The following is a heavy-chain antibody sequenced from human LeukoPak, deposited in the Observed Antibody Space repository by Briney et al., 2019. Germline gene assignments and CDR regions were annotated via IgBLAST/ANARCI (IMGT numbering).Heavy chain of an antibody. V-gene: IGHV4-59*01. J-gene: IGHJ4*02. CDR3: AREGYDSNIYYKADY. CDR1: GGSISSYY. Sequence: SETLSLTCTVSGGSISSYYGSWIRQPPGKGLEWIGYISYSGSTSYNPSLKSRVTITLDTSKNQFSLKLSSVTAADTAVYYCAREGYDSNIYYKADYWCQGTLVTVSS. CDR2: ISYSGST. D-gene: IGHD3-22*01.